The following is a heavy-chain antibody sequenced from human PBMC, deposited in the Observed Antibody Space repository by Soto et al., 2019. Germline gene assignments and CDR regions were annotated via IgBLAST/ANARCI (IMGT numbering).Heavy chain of an antibody. Sequence: QVQLQESGPGLVKPSETLSLTCTVSGGSVSSGSYYWSWIRQPPGKGLEWIGYIYYSGSTNYNPSLKSRVTISVDTSKNQFSLKLSSVTAADTAVYYCARERGWYFDLWGRGTLVTVSS. V-gene: IGHV4-61*01. CDR2: IYYSGST. J-gene: IGHJ2*01. CDR3: ARERGWYFDL. D-gene: IGHD3-16*01. CDR1: GGSVSSGSYY.